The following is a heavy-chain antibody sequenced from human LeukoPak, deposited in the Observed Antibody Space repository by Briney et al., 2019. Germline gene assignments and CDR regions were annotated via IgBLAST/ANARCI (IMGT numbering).Heavy chain of an antibody. D-gene: IGHD3-3*01. J-gene: IGHJ5*02. CDR3: ARATDYDFWSGYSDNNWFDP. Sequence: SETLSLTCTVSGVSISSGYYWGWIRQPPGKGLEWIGSIYHSGSTYYNPSLKSRVTISVDTSKNQFSLKLSSVTAADTAVYYCARATDYDFWSGYSDNNWFDPWGQGTLVTVSS. CDR1: GVSISSGYY. V-gene: IGHV4-38-2*02. CDR2: IYHSGST.